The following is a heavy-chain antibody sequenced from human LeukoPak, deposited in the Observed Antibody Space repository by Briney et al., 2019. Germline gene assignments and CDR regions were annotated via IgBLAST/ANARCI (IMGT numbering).Heavy chain of an antibody. D-gene: IGHD3-22*01. CDR3: ARGTRRPYDGSGYYYGEFDS. Sequence: SETLSLTCTVADDSIKSYFWTWIRQSPGKGMGWVGYVFYMGSTSYNPSLRSRLTMSVDTSKSQFSLNLNSVTTADTAMYYCARGTRRPYDGSGYYYGEFDSWGQGILVTVSS. CDR2: VFYMGST. J-gene: IGHJ4*02. V-gene: IGHV4-59*01. CDR1: DDSIKSYF.